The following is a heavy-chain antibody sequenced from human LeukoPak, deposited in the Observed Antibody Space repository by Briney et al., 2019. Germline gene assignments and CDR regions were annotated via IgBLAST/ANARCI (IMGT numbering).Heavy chain of an antibody. CDR3: AKGQRSSGPFDY. CDR2: IYYSGST. J-gene: IGHJ4*02. Sequence: SETLSLTCTVSGGSISNSSHYWGWIRQTPGEGLDWIGTIYYSGSTYYNPSLKSRVTISVDTSKNQFSLKLSSVTAADTAMYYCAKGQRSSGPFDYWGQGPLVTVSS. V-gene: IGHV4-39*07. D-gene: IGHD6-25*01. CDR1: GGSISNSSHY.